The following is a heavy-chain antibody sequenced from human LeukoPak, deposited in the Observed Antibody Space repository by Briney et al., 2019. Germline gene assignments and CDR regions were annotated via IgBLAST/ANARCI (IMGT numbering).Heavy chain of an antibody. V-gene: IGHV4-34*01. D-gene: IGHD4-17*01. Sequence: SGTLSLTCAVYGGSFSGYYWSWIRQPPGKGLEWIGEINHSGSTNYNPSLKSRVTISVDTSKNQFSLKLSSVTAADTAVYYCAITVTTLYYYGMDVWGQGTTVTVSS. J-gene: IGHJ6*02. CDR2: INHSGST. CDR1: GGSFSGYY. CDR3: AITVTTLYYYGMDV.